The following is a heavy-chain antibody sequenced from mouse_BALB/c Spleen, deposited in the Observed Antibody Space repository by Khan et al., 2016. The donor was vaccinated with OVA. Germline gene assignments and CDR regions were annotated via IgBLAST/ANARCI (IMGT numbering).Heavy chain of an antibody. Sequence: VQLKQSGPKLVKPGASVKISCKASGYSFTGYFMNWVMQSHGKSLEWIGRINPHIGETFYNQKFKGKATLTVDESSSTAHMELRSLASEDSAVYYCARIYGSDFDYWGQGTTLTVSS. CDR1: GYSFTGYF. D-gene: IGHD1-1*01. J-gene: IGHJ2*01. V-gene: IGHV1-20*02. CDR3: ARIYGSDFDY. CDR2: INPHIGET.